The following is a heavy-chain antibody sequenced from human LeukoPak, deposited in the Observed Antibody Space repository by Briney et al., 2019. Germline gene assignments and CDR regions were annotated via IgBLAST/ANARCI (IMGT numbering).Heavy chain of an antibody. CDR3: ATLAGPRGHFDY. CDR2: FDPEDGET. CDR1: GYTLTELS. V-gene: IGHV1-24*01. Sequence: ASVKVSCKVSGYTLTELSMHWVRQAPGKGLEWMGGFDPEDGETIYAQKFQGRVTMTEDTSTDTAYMELSSLRSEDTAVYYCATLAGPRGHFDYWGQGTLVTVSS. J-gene: IGHJ4*02. D-gene: IGHD3-3*02.